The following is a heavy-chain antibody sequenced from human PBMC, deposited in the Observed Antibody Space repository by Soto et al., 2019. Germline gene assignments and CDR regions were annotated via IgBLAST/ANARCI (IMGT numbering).Heavy chain of an antibody. CDR1: GFIFSSSA. CDR2: LSGSGDIT. J-gene: IGHJ5*02. CDR3: ARGGAGHTPFDP. Sequence: EVDVQESGGGLVQPGGSLRLSCAASGFIFSSSAMSWVRQAPGRGLEWVSTLSGSGDITYYEDSVKGRFTISRDNSKNTLYLQMNSLRADDTAVYSCARGGAGHTPFDPWGQGTLVTVSS. D-gene: IGHD6-19*01. V-gene: IGHV3-23*01.